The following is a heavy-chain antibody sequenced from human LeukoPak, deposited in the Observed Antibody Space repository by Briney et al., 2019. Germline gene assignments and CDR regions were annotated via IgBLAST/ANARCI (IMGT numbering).Heavy chain of an antibody. CDR3: ARGRRSSSSRVRANWFDP. CDR2: IRHSGST. J-gene: IGHJ5*02. Sequence: SETLSLTCAVCAASCGGYYRSGVAEPSRKGLEWIGEIRHSGSTNYNPSLKSPVTISVDTSKNQFSLKLRSVTAADTSVYYCARGRRSSSSRVRANWFDPWGQGTLVTVSS. V-gene: IGHV4-34*01. D-gene: IGHD6-6*01. CDR1: AASCGGYY.